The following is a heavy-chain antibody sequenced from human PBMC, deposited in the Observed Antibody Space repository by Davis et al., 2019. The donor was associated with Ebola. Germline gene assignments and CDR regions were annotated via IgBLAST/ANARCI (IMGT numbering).Heavy chain of an antibody. D-gene: IGHD2-15*01. Sequence: PGGSLRLSCAASGFTFDDYAMHWVRQAPGKGLEWVSGISWNSGSIGYADSVKGRFIISRDNAKNSLYLQMNSLRAEDTALYYCVSGGGRGSSYDMDVWGQGTTVTVSS. V-gene: IGHV3-9*01. CDR2: ISWNSGSI. CDR1: GFTFDDYA. CDR3: VSGGGRGSSYDMDV. J-gene: IGHJ6*02.